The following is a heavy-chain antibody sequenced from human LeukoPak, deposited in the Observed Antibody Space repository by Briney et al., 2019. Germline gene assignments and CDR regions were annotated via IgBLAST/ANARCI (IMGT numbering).Heavy chain of an antibody. V-gene: IGHV3-21*01. CDR3: ARDGAYSGYGHDNWFDP. Sequence: GGSLRLSCAVSGFTFSNYGMNWVRQAPGKGLEWVSSISSSSSYIYYADSVKGRFTISRDNAKNSLYLQMNSLRAEDTAVYYCARDGAYSGYGHDNWFDPWGQGTLVTVSS. CDR2: ISSSSSYI. CDR1: GFTFSNYG. D-gene: IGHD5-12*01. J-gene: IGHJ5*02.